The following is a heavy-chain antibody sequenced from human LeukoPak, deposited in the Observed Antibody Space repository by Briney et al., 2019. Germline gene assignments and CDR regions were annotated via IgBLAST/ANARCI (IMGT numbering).Heavy chain of an antibody. CDR1: GFTFSSYS. CDR2: ISSSSSYI. CDR3: AGYSSGWFGAFDI. J-gene: IGHJ3*02. D-gene: IGHD6-19*01. Sequence: KPGGSLRLSCAASGFTFSSYSMNWVRQAPGKGLEWVSSISSSSSYIYYADSVKGRFTISRDNAKNSLYLQMNSLRAEDTAVYYCAGYSSGWFGAFDIWGQGTMVTVSS. V-gene: IGHV3-21*01.